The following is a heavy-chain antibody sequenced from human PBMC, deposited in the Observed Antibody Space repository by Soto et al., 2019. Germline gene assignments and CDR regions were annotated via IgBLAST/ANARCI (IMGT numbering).Heavy chain of an antibody. D-gene: IGHD1-26*01. CDR1: GGSLSGYY. V-gene: IGHV4-59*01. J-gene: IGHJ4*02. Sequence: PSETLSLTCTISGGSLSGYYWSWIRQPPGQGLEWIGYIYASGSPYYNPSLKSRVTISADTSKNQISLKLTSPTAADTAVYYCARGVGSSPPQYWGRGTLVT. CDR3: ARGVGSSPPQY. CDR2: IYASGSP.